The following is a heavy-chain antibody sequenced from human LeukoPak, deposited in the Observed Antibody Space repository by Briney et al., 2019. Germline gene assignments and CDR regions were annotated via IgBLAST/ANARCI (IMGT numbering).Heavy chain of an antibody. CDR2: IYYSGST. D-gene: IGHD5-12*01. CDR3: ARSIVATISHIHLYAFDI. J-gene: IGHJ3*02. Sequence: KASETLSLTCTVSGGSISSSSYYWGWIRQPPGKGLEWVGSIYYSGSTYYNPSLKSRVTISVDTSKNQFSLNLSSVTAADTAVYYCARSIVATISHIHLYAFDIWGQGTMVTVSS. CDR1: GGSISSSSYY. V-gene: IGHV4-39*07.